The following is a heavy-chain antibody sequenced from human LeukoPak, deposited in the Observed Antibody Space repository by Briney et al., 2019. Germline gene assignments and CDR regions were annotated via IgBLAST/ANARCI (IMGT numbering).Heavy chain of an antibody. Sequence: SETLSLTCTVSGGSIRSYYWSWIRQPPGKGLEWIGYIYYSGSTNYNPSLKSRVTISLNVSKNQFSLKMSSVTAADTAVYYCARDRPGGWFDPWGQGTLVTVSS. J-gene: IGHJ5*02. CDR3: ARDRPGGWFDP. CDR1: GGSIRSYY. V-gene: IGHV4-59*01. D-gene: IGHD1-14*01. CDR2: IYYSGST.